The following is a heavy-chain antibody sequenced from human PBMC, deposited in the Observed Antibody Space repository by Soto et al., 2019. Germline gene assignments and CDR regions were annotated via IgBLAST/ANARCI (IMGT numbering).Heavy chain of an antibody. CDR1: GFTFDDYA. CDR3: ANLATRGGMDA. J-gene: IGHJ6*02. Sequence: EVQLVESGGGLVQPGRSLRLSCSTSGFTFDDYAMHWVRQAPGKGLEWVSGISWNSDSIGYADSVKGRFTISRDNANNSLYLQMNSLRAEDTALYYCANLATRGGMDAWGQGTTVTVSS. D-gene: IGHD3-10*01. CDR2: ISWNSDSI. V-gene: IGHV3-9*01.